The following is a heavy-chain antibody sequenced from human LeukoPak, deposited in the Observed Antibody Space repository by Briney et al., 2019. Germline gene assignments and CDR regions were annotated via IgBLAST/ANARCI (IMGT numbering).Heavy chain of an antibody. Sequence: SETLSLTCTVSGGSISSYYWSWIRQPPGKGLEWIGYIYYSGSTNYNPSPKSRVTISVDTSKNQFSLKLSSVTAADTAVYYCARVEGDYDLYDYYMDVWGKGTTVTVSS. CDR2: IYYSGST. J-gene: IGHJ6*03. CDR3: ARVEGDYDLYDYYMDV. V-gene: IGHV4-59*01. D-gene: IGHD3-3*01. CDR1: GGSISSYY.